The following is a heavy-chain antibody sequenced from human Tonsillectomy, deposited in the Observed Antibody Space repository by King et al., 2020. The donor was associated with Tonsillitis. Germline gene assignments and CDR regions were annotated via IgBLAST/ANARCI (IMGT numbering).Heavy chain of an antibody. D-gene: IGHD2-2*01. Sequence: VQLQESGPGLVKPSETLSLTCTVSGYSISSGYYWGWIRQPPGKGLEWIGSIYHSGSTYYNPSLKSRVTISVDTSKNQFSLKLSSVTAADPAVYYCAREDIVVVPAATARYFDYWGQGTLVTVSS. CDR2: IYHSGST. J-gene: IGHJ4*02. CDR1: GYSISSGYY. CDR3: AREDIVVVPAATARYFDY. V-gene: IGHV4-38-2*02.